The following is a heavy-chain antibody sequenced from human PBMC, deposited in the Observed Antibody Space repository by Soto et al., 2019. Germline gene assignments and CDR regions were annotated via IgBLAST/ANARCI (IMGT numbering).Heavy chain of an antibody. Sequence: QLQLQESGPGLVKPSETLSLTCTVSGGSISSSSYYWGWIRQPPGKGLEWIGSINYVGSTHYNPSLKSRVTPSVDTSKNQSSLKLSSVTAADTAVYYCARQRPSRYFDLWGRGTLVTVSS. J-gene: IGHJ2*01. CDR3: ARQRPSRYFDL. CDR2: INYVGST. CDR1: GGSISSSSYY. D-gene: IGHD2-2*01. V-gene: IGHV4-39*01.